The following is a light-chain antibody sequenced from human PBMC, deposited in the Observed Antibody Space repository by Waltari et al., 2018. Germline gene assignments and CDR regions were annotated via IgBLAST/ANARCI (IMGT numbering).Light chain of an antibody. Sequence: DIQMTQSPSTLSASVGDSVTIPCRASQSVNRWLAWYQQKPGKAPELLIYEASSLESGVPSRFSGSGSGKEFTLTISSLQPDDFGTYYCQQYVNYWTFGQGTKVEIK. J-gene: IGKJ1*01. V-gene: IGKV1-5*03. CDR3: QQYVNYWT. CDR2: EAS. CDR1: QSVNRW.